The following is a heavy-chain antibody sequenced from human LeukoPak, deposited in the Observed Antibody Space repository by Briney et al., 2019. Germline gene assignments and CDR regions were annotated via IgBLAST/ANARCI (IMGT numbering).Heavy chain of an antibody. J-gene: IGHJ6*03. D-gene: IGHD2-2*02. Sequence: PSETLSLTCTVSGGSISSSSYYWGWVRQPPGKGLEWIGSMYYSGSTNYNPSLKSRVTISVDTSKNQFSLKLSSVTAADTAVYYCARAGGDIIVVPAAIGESYYYYMDVWGKGTTVTVSS. CDR2: MYYSGST. CDR3: ARAGGDIIVVPAAIGESYYYYMDV. CDR1: GGSISSSSYY. V-gene: IGHV4-39*01.